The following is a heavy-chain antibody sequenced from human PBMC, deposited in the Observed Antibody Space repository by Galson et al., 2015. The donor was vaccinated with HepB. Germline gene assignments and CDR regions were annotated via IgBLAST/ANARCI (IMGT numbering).Heavy chain of an antibody. CDR1: GFIFTNYG. V-gene: IGHV3-23*01. CDR3: ASEAPDCGGDCYSEY. CDR2: TSGSRDSI. D-gene: IGHD2-21*02. Sequence: SLRLSCAASGFIFTNYGMAWVGQAPGTGLAWISATSGSRDSIHYAESVKGRFTISRDQSKNTLSLQINNLRADDSGVYYCASEAPDCGGDCYSEYWGQGDLVTVSS. J-gene: IGHJ4*02.